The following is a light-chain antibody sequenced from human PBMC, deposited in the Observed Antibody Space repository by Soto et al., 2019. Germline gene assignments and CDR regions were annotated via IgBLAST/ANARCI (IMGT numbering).Light chain of an antibody. J-gene: IGKJ5*01. V-gene: IGKV3-20*01. CDR3: QQYGTSPPIT. Sequence: EIVLPQSPCTLSLSPGERATLSCRASPSIISRYLSWSQQTPGQAPRHLISGASNTATGIPARFSGSASGTDFTLTISRLEHEAFALYYCQQYGTSPPITFGQGRRLEI. CDR2: GAS. CDR1: PSIISRY.